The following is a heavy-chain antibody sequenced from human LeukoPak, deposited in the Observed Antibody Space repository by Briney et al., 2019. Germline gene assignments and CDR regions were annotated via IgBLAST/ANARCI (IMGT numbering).Heavy chain of an antibody. Sequence: PGGSLRLSCAASGFTFSSYGMGWVRQAPGKGLEWVSGISASGGSTYYADSVKGRFTISRDNSKNTLYLQMNSLRAEDTAVYYCAKGGYSGYDYVDYWGQGTLVTVSS. CDR2: ISASGGST. CDR3: AKGGYSGYDYVDY. J-gene: IGHJ4*02. CDR1: GFTFSSYG. V-gene: IGHV3-23*01. D-gene: IGHD5-12*01.